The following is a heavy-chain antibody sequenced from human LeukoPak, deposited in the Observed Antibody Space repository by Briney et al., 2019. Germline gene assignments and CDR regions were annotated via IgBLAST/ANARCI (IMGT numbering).Heavy chain of an antibody. CDR1: GGSFSGYY. D-gene: IGHD3-3*01. Sequence: PPETLSLTCAVYGGSFSGYYWSWIRQPPGKGLEWIGEINHSGSTNYNPSLKSRVTISVDTSKNQFPLKLSSVTAADTAVYYCARHPKSSYYDFWSGYYNPYYYYYMDVWGKGTTVTVSS. V-gene: IGHV4-34*01. CDR3: ARHPKSSYYDFWSGYYNPYYYYYMDV. CDR2: INHSGST. J-gene: IGHJ6*03.